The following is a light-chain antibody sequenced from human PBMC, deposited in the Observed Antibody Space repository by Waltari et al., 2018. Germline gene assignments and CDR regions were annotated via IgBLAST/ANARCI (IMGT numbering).Light chain of an antibody. J-gene: IGKJ4*01. CDR2: EAS. CDR3: QQCNSYLLT. Sequence: DIQMTLSPSTLSASVGDRVTITCRASQSIGSSLAWYQQKPGKAPKVVIYEASSLEGGVPSRFSGSGSGTEFTLTISSLQPDDFATYYCQQCNSYLLTFGGGTKVEIK. CDR1: QSIGSS. V-gene: IGKV1-5*03.